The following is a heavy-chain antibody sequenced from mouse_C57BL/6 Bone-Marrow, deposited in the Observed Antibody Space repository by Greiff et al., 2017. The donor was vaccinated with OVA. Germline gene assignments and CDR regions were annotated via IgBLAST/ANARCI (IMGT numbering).Heavy chain of an antibody. CDR3: ARDRDYYFISHWYFDV. J-gene: IGHJ1*03. CDR1: GFTFSSYA. D-gene: IGHD1-1*01. CDR2: ISDGGSNT. V-gene: IGHV5-4*01. Sequence: EVKLVESGGGLVKPGGSLKLSCAASGFTFSSYAMYWVRQTPEKRLEWIATISDGGSNTYYPDNVKGRFTLSRDNAKNNLYLQMSHLKSEDTAMYYCARDRDYYFISHWYFDVWGTGTTVTVSS.